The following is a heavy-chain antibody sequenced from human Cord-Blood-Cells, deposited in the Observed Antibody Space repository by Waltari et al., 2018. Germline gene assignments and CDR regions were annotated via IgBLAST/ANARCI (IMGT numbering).Heavy chain of an antibody. V-gene: IGHV3-30-3*01. CDR1: GFTFRSSA. CDR2: ISYDGSNK. J-gene: IGHJ3*02. CDR3: ATNAFDI. Sequence: QVQLVESGGGVVQPGRSLRLSCAASGFTFRSSAMHWVRQAPGKGLEWVAVISYDGSNKYYADSVKGRFTISRDNSKNTLYLQINSLRAEDTAVYYCATNAFDIWGQGTMVTVSS.